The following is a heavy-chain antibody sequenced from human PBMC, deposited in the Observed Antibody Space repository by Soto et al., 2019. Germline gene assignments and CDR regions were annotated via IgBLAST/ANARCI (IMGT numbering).Heavy chain of an antibody. D-gene: IGHD2-21*01. CDR2: VYHNGGA. CDR1: GVSIHNSHSS. Sequence: SETLSLTCTVSGVSIHNSHSSWAWIRQPPGKGLQFIASVYHNGGAHYNSSLKSRVTISVDTANNQVSLRMRYLTPADKACYYCGRVVEGATRHTDPDSWGQGILVTVSS. J-gene: IGHJ5*01. V-gene: IGHV4-39*01. CDR3: GRVVEGATRHTDPDS.